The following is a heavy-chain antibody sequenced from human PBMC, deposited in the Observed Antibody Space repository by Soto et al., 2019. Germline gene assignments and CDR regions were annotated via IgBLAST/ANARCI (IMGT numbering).Heavy chain of an antibody. CDR1: GFTFNNYG. V-gene: IGHV3-30*18. Sequence: PRLSCAASGFTFNNYGMHWVRQAPGKGLEWVALISYDGSNKYYADSVKGRFTVSRDNSKNTLYLQMNSLRTEDTAVYYCAKEYGSGWPFDYWGQGTLVTVSS. J-gene: IGHJ4*02. CDR2: ISYDGSNK. CDR3: AKEYGSGWPFDY. D-gene: IGHD6-19*01.